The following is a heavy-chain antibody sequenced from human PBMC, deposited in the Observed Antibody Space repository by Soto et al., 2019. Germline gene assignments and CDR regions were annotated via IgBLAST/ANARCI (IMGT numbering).Heavy chain of an antibody. Sequence: QVQLQESGPGLVKPSQTLSLTSTVSGGSISSGGYYWSWIRQHPGKGLEWIGYIYYSGSTYYNPSLKSRVTISVDTSKNQFSLKLSSVTAADTAVYYCARGPLGTTVTTVYYYYYMDVWGKGTTVTVSS. J-gene: IGHJ6*03. CDR1: GGSISSGGYY. V-gene: IGHV4-31*03. CDR2: IYYSGST. CDR3: ARGPLGTTVTTVYYYYYMDV. D-gene: IGHD4-17*01.